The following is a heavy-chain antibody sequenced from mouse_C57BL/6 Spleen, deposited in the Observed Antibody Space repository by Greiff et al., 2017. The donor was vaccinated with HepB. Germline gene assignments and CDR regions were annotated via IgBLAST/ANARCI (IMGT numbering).Heavy chain of an antibody. D-gene: IGHD2-4*01. CDR1: GYSITSGYY. CDR3: ARGIYYDYEGFAY. CDR2: ISYDGSN. V-gene: IGHV3-6*01. J-gene: IGHJ3*01. Sequence: EVKVEESGPGLVKPSQSLSLTCSVTGYSITSGYYWNWIRQFPGNKLEWMGYISYDGSNNYNPSLKNRISITRDTSKNQFFLKLNSVTTEDTATYYCARGIYYDYEGFAYWGQGTLVTVSA.